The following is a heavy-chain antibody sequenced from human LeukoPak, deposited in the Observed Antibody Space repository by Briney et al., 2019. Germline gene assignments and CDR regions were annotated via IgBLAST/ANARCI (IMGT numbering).Heavy chain of an antibody. J-gene: IGHJ2*01. Sequence: ASVKVSCKASGYTFTNYGISWVRQAPGQGLEWMGWISAYNGNTNYAQKLQGRVTMTTDTSTSTAYMELRSLRSDDTAVYYCARDYFRSSGSYSRYWYFDLWGRGTLVTVSS. CDR1: GYTFTNYG. D-gene: IGHD1-26*01. V-gene: IGHV1-18*01. CDR2: ISAYNGNT. CDR3: ARDYFRSSGSYSRYWYFDL.